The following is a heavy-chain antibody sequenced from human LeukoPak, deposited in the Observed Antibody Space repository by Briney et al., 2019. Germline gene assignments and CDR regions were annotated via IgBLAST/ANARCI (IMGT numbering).Heavy chain of an antibody. V-gene: IGHV4-34*01. CDR1: GGSFSGYY. CDR2: INHSGST. D-gene: IGHD3-3*01. CDR3: AKSGYSYYMDF. Sequence: SETLSLTCAVYGGSFSGYYWSWIRQPPGKGLEWIGEINHSGSTNYNPSLKSRVTISVDTSKNQSSLKLSSVTAADTAVYYCAKSGYSYYMDFWGKGTTVTVSS. J-gene: IGHJ6*03.